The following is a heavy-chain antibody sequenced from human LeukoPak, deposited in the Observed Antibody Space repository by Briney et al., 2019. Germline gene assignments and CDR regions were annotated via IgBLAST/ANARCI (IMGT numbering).Heavy chain of an antibody. J-gene: IGHJ4*02. Sequence: GGSLRLSCAASGFTFSSYWMSWVRQAPGKGLEWVANIKQQGSERYYVDSVRGRSTISRDDAKNSLYLQMNSLRAEDTAVYYCARDGLPFDFWGQGTLVTVSS. CDR2: IKQQGSER. V-gene: IGHV3-7*05. CDR3: ARDGLPFDF. CDR1: GFTFSSYW. D-gene: IGHD3/OR15-3a*01.